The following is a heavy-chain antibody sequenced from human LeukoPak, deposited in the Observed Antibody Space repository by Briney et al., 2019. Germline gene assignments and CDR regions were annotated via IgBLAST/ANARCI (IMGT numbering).Heavy chain of an antibody. D-gene: IGHD5-24*01. J-gene: IGHJ4*02. CDR3: ARRGRDGDGYNWTPVDY. CDR1: GIRFTSYW. CDR2: IYPGDSDT. Sequence: GESLKIFRKGLGIRFTSYWIGWVRQMPGKGLEWMVIIYPGDSDTRYSPSFQGQVTISADKSISTAYLQWSSLKASDTAMYYCARRGRDGDGYNWTPVDYWGQGTLVTVSS. V-gene: IGHV5-51*01.